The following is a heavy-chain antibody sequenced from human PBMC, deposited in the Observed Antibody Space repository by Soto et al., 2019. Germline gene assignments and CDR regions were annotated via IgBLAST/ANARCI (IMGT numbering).Heavy chain of an antibody. CDR2: INHSGST. Sequence: QVQLQQWGAGLLKPSETLSLTCAVYGGSFSGYYWSWIRQPPGKGLEWIGEINHSGSTNYNPSLKSRVTISVDTSTNQFSRKLSSVTAADTAVYYCARGGVGSGSYLPDYWGQGTLVTVSS. J-gene: IGHJ4*02. CDR1: GGSFSGYY. CDR3: ARGGVGSGSYLPDY. D-gene: IGHD1-26*01. V-gene: IGHV4-34*01.